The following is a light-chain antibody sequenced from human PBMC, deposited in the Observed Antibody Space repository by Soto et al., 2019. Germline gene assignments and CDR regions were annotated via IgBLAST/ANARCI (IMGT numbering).Light chain of an antibody. V-gene: IGLV2-14*01. CDR1: SSDVGGYNH. J-gene: IGLJ3*02. CDR3: SSYTRSSTWV. Sequence: QSALTQPASVSGSPGQSITISCTGTSSDVGGYNHVSWYQQHPGKGPKLKIYEVSNRPSGVSNRFSGSKSGNTASLTISGLQAEDEADYYCSSYTRSSTWVFGGGTQLTVL. CDR2: EVS.